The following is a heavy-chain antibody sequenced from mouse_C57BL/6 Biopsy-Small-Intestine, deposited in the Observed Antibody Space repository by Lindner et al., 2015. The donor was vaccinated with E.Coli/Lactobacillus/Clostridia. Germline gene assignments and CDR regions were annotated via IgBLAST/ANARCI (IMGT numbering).Heavy chain of an antibody. CDR3: ARAGVFDY. J-gene: IGHJ2*01. CDR2: IYPGNSNT. V-gene: IGHV1-84*01. CDR1: DYAFSSSW. Sequence: VQLQESGPELVKPGASVKISCKASDYAFSSSWMNWVKQRPGQGLEWIGWIYPGNSNTKYNEKFKGEATLTVDTSSSTAYMHLSSLTSEDSAVYFCARAGVFDYWGLGTTLTVSS.